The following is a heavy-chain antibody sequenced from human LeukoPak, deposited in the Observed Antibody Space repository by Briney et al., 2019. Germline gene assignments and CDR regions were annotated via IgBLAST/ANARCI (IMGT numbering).Heavy chain of an antibody. CDR1: GGSFSSSTYY. CDR2: IYYSGST. V-gene: IGHV4-39*01. D-gene: IGHD1-26*01. CDR3: ARHSGIGMAQLYFDY. Sequence: PSETLSLTCTVSGGSFSSSTYYWGWIRQPPGKGLEWIGSIYYSGSTYYNPSHKSRVTISVDTSKNQFSLSLSSVTAADTAVYHCARHSGIGMAQLYFDYWGQGTLVTVSS. J-gene: IGHJ4*02.